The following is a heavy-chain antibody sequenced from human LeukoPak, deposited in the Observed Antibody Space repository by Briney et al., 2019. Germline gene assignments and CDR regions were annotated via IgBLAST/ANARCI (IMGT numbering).Heavy chain of an antibody. CDR1: AYDFTGYH. V-gene: IGHV1-2*06. CDR2: LNPNTGHA. Sequence: ASVKVSCKVVAYDFTGYHIHWVRLAPGQGPEWMGRLNPNTGHAVYAFKFQGRVTITRDTSSNTAYMEVTRLTSDDTALYYCAKDRDGADRIILWGQETLVTVSS. D-gene: IGHD5-24*01. J-gene: IGHJ4*02. CDR3: AKDRDGADRIIL.